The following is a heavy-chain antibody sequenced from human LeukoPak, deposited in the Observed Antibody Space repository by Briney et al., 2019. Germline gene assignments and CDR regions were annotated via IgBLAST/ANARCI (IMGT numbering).Heavy chain of an antibody. CDR3: ARGDSSSWSNWFDP. CDR2: IYYSWST. CDR1: GGSIGSYY. D-gene: IGHD6-13*01. V-gene: IGHV4-59*01. Sequence: SETLSLTCTVSGGSIGSYYWSWIRQPPGKGLEWIGYIYYSWSTNYNPSLKSRVTISVDTSKNQFSLKLSSVPAADTAVYYCARGDSSSWSNWFDPWGQGTLVTVSS. J-gene: IGHJ5*02.